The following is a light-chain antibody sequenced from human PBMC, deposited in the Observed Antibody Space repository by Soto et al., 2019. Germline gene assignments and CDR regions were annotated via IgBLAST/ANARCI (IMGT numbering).Light chain of an antibody. CDR2: EVS. CDR3: SSYAGSNNFDV. J-gene: IGLJ1*01. Sequence: QSALTQPPSASGSPGQSITISCTGTSSDVGGYNYVSWYQHHPGEAPKLMIYEVSKRPSGVPDRFSGSKSGNTASLTVSGLQAEDEADYYCSSYAGSNNFDVFGTGTKVTVL. V-gene: IGLV2-8*01. CDR1: SSDVGGYNY.